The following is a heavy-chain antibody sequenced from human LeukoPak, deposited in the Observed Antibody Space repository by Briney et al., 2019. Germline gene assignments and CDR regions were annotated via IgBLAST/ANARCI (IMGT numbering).Heavy chain of an antibody. CDR3: AILPATDTYYYDRSGYYRPGVH. CDR1: GGSISSSHYS. Sequence: SETLSLTCSVSGGSISSSHYSWGWIRQPPGKGLQWIGSVYYSGSTYYSPSLKSRVTISVDTSKNQFSLKLSSVTAADTAVYYCAILPATDTYYYDRSGYYRPGVHWGQGTLVSVSS. D-gene: IGHD3-22*01. J-gene: IGHJ4*02. CDR2: VYYSGST. V-gene: IGHV4-39*07.